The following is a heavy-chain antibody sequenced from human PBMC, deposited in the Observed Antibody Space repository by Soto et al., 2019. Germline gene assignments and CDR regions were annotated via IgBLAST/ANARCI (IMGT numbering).Heavy chain of an antibody. Sequence: GGSLRLSCAASGFTVSSNYMSWVRQAPGKGLEWVSVIYSGGSTYYADSVKGRFTISRDNSKNTLYLQMNSLRAEDTAVYYCARGQDIVGATTYFSGGMDVWGQGTTVTVSS. D-gene: IGHD1-26*01. V-gene: IGHV3-66*01. CDR1: GFTVSSNY. CDR2: IYSGGST. J-gene: IGHJ6*02. CDR3: ARGQDIVGATTYFSGGMDV.